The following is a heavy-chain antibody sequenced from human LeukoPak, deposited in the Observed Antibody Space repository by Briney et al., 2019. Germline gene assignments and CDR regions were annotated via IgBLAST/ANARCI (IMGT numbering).Heavy chain of an antibody. CDR2: LYHSRPT. CDR1: VASFTSNY. Sequence: SETLSLSCTLSVASFTSNYSSWSREPPGGGVGWIGYLYHSRPTPYNPSLERRVTMSVDMSKTAFYLRLNSVTATDTAVYYCARLDCGGDCYVDYWGQGTLVTVSS. J-gene: IGHJ4*02. V-gene: IGHV4-59*08. D-gene: IGHD2-21*02. CDR3: ARLDCGGDCYVDY.